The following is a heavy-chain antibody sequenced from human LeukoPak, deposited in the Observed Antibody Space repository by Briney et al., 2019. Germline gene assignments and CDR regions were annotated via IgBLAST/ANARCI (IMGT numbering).Heavy chain of an antibody. J-gene: IGHJ6*03. CDR3: AKGAEEGVVITAVYYYYMDV. CDR1: GFTFSSYD. D-gene: IGHD3-22*01. V-gene: IGHV3-23*01. Sequence: GGSLRLSCAASGFTFSSYDMSWVRQAPGKGLEWVSTISGSGYNTYYADSVKGRFTISRDSSKNTLFLQMNGLRPEDTAVYYCAKGAEEGVVITAVYYYYMDVWGKGTTVTISS. CDR2: ISGSGYNT.